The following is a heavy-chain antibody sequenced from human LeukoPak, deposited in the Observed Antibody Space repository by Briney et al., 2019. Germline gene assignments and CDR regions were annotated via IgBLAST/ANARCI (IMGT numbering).Heavy chain of an antibody. CDR2: ISGSGGST. Sequence: GGSLRLSCAASGFTFSSYAMSWVRQAPGKGLEWVSGISGSGGSTYYADSVKGRFTVSRDNSKNTLYLQMDSLRAEDTAVYYCAKDSSGSILTGYYHWDYWGQGTLVTVSS. CDR3: AKDSSGSILTGYYHWDY. CDR1: GFTFSSYA. J-gene: IGHJ4*02. V-gene: IGHV3-23*01. D-gene: IGHD3-9*01.